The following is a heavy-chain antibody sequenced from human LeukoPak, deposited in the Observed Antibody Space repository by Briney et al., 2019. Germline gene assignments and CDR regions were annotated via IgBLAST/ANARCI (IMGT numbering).Heavy chain of an antibody. Sequence: PGGSLRLSCAASGFTFSSYTMNWIRQAPGKGLEWISFINTKSKAIYYADSVKGRFTISRDNARNLLHLQMNSLRAEDTALHFCVRDQDWAFDYWGQGTLVTVSS. V-gene: IGHV3-48*01. D-gene: IGHD3-9*01. CDR2: INTKSKAI. J-gene: IGHJ4*02. CDR1: GFTFSSYT. CDR3: VRDQDWAFDY.